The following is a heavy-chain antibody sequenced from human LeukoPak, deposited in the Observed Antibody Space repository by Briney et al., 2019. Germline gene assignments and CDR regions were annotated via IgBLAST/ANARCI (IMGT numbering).Heavy chain of an antibody. J-gene: IGHJ4*02. D-gene: IGHD2-15*01. CDR2: IATDGGSA. V-gene: IGHV3-23*03. CDR3: ARCSGGTCYSFHY. CDR1: GFTFNKYV. Sequence: GGALRLSCAASGFTFNKYVMGWVRQAPRGGAGGVSIIATDGGSAYYADSVKGRFTMSRDNSKSGLYLQMSSLRAEDTALYYCARCSGGTCYSFHYWGQGTLVTVSS.